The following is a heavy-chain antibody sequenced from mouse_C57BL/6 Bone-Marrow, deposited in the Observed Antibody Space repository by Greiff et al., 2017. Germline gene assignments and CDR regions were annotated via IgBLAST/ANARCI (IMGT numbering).Heavy chain of an antibody. CDR2: ISYSGST. CDR1: GYSITSGYD. D-gene: IGHD4-1*01. J-gene: IGHJ2*01. V-gene: IGHV3-1*01. Sequence: EVQVVESGPGMVKPSQSLSLTCTVTGYSITSGYDWHWIRHFPGNKLEWMGYISYSGSTNYNPSLKSRISITHDTSKNHFFLKLNSVTTENTATYNCARGLGPDFDYGGQGTTLTVSA. CDR3: ARGLGPDFDY.